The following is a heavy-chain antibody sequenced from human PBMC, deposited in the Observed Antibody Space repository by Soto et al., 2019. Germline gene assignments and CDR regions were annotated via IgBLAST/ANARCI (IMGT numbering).Heavy chain of an antibody. CDR2: ISAYNGNT. V-gene: IGHV1-18*01. Sequence: ASVKVSCKASGYTFTSYGISWVRQAPGQGLEWMGWISAYNGNTNYAQKLQGRVTMTTDISTSTAYMELRSLRSDDTAVYYCARTPPGYYGSTYNWFDPRGQGTLVTVSS. CDR1: GYTFTSYG. J-gene: IGHJ5*02. CDR3: ARTPPGYYGSTYNWFDP. D-gene: IGHD3-10*01.